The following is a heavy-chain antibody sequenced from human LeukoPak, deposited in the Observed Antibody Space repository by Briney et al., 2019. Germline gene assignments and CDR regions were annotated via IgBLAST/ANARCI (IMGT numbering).Heavy chain of an antibody. Sequence: GESLKISCKVSGYTFSSYWIGWVRQMPGEGLEWMGIIYPGDSDTRYSPSFQGQVTISVDKSISTAYLQWSSLKASDTAVYYCATGGIYSSNFDYWGQGTLVTVSS. CDR3: ATGGIYSSNFDY. J-gene: IGHJ4*02. V-gene: IGHV5-51*01. CDR2: IYPGDSDT. CDR1: GYTFSSYW. D-gene: IGHD5-18*01.